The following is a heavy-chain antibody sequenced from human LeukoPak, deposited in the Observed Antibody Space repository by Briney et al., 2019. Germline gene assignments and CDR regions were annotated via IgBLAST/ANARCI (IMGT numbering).Heavy chain of an antibody. D-gene: IGHD6-19*01. CDR1: GYSISSGYY. Sequence: SETLSLTCAASGYSISSGYYWGWIRQPPGKGLEWIGSIYHSGSTYYNPSLKSRVTISVDTSKNQFSLKLSSVTAADTAVYYCARRGSGWEVYYFDYWGQGTQVTVSS. V-gene: IGHV4-38-2*01. CDR3: ARRGSGWEVYYFDY. J-gene: IGHJ4*02. CDR2: IYHSGST.